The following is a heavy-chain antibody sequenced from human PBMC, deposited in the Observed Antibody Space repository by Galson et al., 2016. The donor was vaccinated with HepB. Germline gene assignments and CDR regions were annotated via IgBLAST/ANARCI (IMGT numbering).Heavy chain of an antibody. J-gene: IGHJ4*02. CDR3: ARPFYAVASYDRFDF. Sequence: SVKVSCKASGYTFTDYYIHWVRQAPGQGLEWMGCVNPDTGDTTYGDKSQGRVTLTRDRSISTAFLELRSLRSDDTAIYFCARPFYAVASYDRFDFWGQGSLVTVSS. CDR1: GYTFTDYY. CDR2: VNPDTGDT. V-gene: IGHV1-2*02. D-gene: IGHD2/OR15-2a*01.